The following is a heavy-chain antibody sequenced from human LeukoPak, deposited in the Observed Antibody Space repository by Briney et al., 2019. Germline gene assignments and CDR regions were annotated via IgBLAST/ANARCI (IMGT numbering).Heavy chain of an antibody. CDR1: GFTVSSKY. V-gene: IGHV3-53*01. Sequence: PGGSLRLSCAASGFTVSSKYMSWVRQTPGKGLQWVALIYSSGDTYTADSVKGRFTISRDNSENTLYLQMDSLRAEDTAVYYCVTGYYFGSGSYGYLDYWGQGTLVTVSS. CDR3: VTGYYFGSGSYGYLDY. CDR2: IYSSGDT. J-gene: IGHJ4*02. D-gene: IGHD3-10*01.